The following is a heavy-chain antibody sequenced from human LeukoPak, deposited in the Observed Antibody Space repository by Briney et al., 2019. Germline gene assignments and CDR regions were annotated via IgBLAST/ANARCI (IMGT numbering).Heavy chain of an antibody. CDR2: IRHDGSNK. D-gene: IGHD3-10*01. CDR1: RFTLSSYG. Sequence: GRSLRLSCAATRFTLSSYGMHLVRQAPGKGLERMAFIRHDGSNKYYADSVQGRFTISSDNSKNTHKLQMNSQVAEQTTVDYNAKDATMVRGVADFIDYWGQGTLVTVPS. J-gene: IGHJ4*02. V-gene: IGHV3-30*02. CDR3: AKDATMVRGVADFIDY.